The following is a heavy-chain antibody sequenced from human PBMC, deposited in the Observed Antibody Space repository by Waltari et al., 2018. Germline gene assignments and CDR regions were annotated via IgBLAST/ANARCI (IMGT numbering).Heavy chain of an antibody. CDR3: AKADSGYDFCDY. CDR2: ISYDGSNK. CDR1: GFTFSSYG. J-gene: IGHJ4*02. D-gene: IGHD5-12*01. Sequence: QVQLVESGGGVVQPGRSLRLSCAASGFTFSSYGMHWVRQAPGKGLEWVAVISYDGSNKYYADSVKGRFTISRDNSKNTLYLQMNSLRAEDTAVYYCAKADSGYDFCDYWGQGTLVTVSS. V-gene: IGHV3-30*18.